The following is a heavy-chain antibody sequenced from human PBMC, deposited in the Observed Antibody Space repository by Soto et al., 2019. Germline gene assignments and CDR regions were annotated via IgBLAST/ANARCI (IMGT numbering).Heavy chain of an antibody. CDR1: GYTFTSYG. CDR3: SRENHDYGDYYFDY. D-gene: IGHD4-17*01. Sequence: QVQLVQSGAEVKKPGASVKVSCKASGYTFTSYGISWVRQAPGQGLEWMGWISAYNGNTNYAQKLHGRVTMTTDTSTSTAYMELRSLRSDDTAVYYWSRENHDYGDYYFDYWGQGTLVTVSS. V-gene: IGHV1-18*01. J-gene: IGHJ4*02. CDR2: ISAYNGNT.